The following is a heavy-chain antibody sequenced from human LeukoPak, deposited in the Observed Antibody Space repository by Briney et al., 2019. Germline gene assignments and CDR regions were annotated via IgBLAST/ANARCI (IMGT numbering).Heavy chain of an antibody. CDR2: IWYDGSNK. Sequence: TGGSLRLSCAASGFTFSSYGMHWVRQAPGKGLEWVAVIWYDGSNKYYADSVKGRFTISRDNSKNTLYLQMNSLRAEDTAVYYCARGDHDYGDYGWVYWGQGTLVTVSS. V-gene: IGHV3-33*01. CDR3: ARGDHDYGDYGWVY. D-gene: IGHD4-17*01. CDR1: GFTFSSYG. J-gene: IGHJ4*02.